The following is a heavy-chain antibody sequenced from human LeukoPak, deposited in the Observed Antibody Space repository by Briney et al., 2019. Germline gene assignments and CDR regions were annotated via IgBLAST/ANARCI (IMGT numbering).Heavy chain of an antibody. D-gene: IGHD1/OR15-1a*01. CDR2: IRYDGTIK. CDR3: AKEGTASKPSDLDY. Sequence: GGSLRLSCAASGYNFTDYGMHWVRQAPGKGLEWVTFIRYDGTIKYYSDSVKGRFAISRDNSQNTLFLQMNSLRPEDTAVCYCAKEGTASKPSDLDYWGQGTLVTVSS. J-gene: IGHJ4*02. CDR1: GYNFTDYG. V-gene: IGHV3-30*02.